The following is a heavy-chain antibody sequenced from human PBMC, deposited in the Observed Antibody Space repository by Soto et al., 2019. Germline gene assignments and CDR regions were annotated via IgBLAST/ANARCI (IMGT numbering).Heavy chain of an antibody. CDR3: AADTGYDSSGYNFDC. CDR2: IVVGSGDT. J-gene: IGHJ4*02. CDR1: GFTFTRSA. D-gene: IGHD3-22*01. V-gene: IGHV1-58*01. Sequence: SVKVSCKASGFTFTRSAVQWLRQARGQRLEWIGWIVVGSGDTNYAQKFQERVTITRDMSTSTAYMELSSLRSEDTAVYYCAADTGYDSSGYNFDCWGQGTLVTVSS.